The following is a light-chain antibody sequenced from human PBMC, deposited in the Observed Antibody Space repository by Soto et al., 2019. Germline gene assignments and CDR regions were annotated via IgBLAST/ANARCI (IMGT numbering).Light chain of an antibody. J-gene: IGLJ2*01. CDR3: SSFAGSNTV. CDR1: SSDVGGYNY. V-gene: IGLV2-8*01. CDR2: EVS. Sequence: QSALTQPPSASGSPGQSVTISCTGTSSDVGGYNYVSWYQHHPGKAPKLMIYEVSKRPSGVPDRFSGSKSGNTASLTVSGLQADDEANYYCSSFAGSNTVFGGGTKVTVL.